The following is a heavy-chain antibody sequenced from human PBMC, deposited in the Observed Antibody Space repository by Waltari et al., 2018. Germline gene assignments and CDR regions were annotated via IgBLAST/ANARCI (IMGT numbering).Heavy chain of an antibody. CDR1: GFNFNIYG. CDR2: KRFDGMNK. D-gene: IGHD1-1*01. CDR3: AKVGLGLTTWYPFDV. Sequence: QVFLVESGGGVVQPGDSLRLSCVSSGFNFNIYGMHRVRQAPGKGLEGVGVKRFDGMNKHDADSVKGRFTRSRDNSKNTLFLQMSSLRPEDTAVYYCAKVGLGLTTWYPFDVWGQGTMVTVSS. J-gene: IGHJ3*01. V-gene: IGHV3-30*02.